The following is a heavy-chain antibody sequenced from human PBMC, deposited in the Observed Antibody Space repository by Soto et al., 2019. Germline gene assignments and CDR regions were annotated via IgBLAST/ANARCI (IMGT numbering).Heavy chain of an antibody. CDR3: ASGGVAGSGTYYNDY. D-gene: IGHD3-10*01. CDR2: INNDGSST. Sequence: PGGSLRLSCAASGFTFSSNWMHWVRQAPGKGLVWVSRINNDGSSTSYADSVKGRLTISRDNAKNTLYLQVNSLRDEDTAVYYCASGGVAGSGTYYNDYWGRGILVTVSS. CDR1: GFTFSSNW. J-gene: IGHJ4*02. V-gene: IGHV3-74*01.